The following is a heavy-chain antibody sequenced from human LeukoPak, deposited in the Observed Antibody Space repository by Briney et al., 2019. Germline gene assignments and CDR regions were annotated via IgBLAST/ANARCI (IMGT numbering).Heavy chain of an antibody. CDR3: TRDRSRAEDD. V-gene: IGHV3-7*01. CDR2: INQGGSDK. CDR1: GFTFSGHW. D-gene: IGHD1-14*01. Sequence: GGSLRLSCAASGFTFSGHWMSWVRRAPGKGLEWVANINQGGSDKYYVDSVKGRFTISRDNANNLLYLQMNSLRGEDTAVYYCTRDRSRAEDDWGQGTLVTVSS. J-gene: IGHJ4*02.